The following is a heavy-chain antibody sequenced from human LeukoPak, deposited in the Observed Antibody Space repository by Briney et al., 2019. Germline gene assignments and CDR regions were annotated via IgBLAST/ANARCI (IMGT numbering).Heavy chain of an antibody. V-gene: IGHV3-30-3*01. CDR1: GFTFSSYA. CDR3: AKDLALVRGYCSGGSCYPFDY. CDR2: ISYDGSNK. Sequence: GGSLRLSCAASGFTFSSYAMHWVRQASGKGLEWVAVISYDGSNKYYADSVKGRFTISRDNSKNTLYLQMNSLRAEDTAVYYCAKDLALVRGYCSGGSCYPFDYWGQGTLVTVSS. D-gene: IGHD2-15*01. J-gene: IGHJ4*02.